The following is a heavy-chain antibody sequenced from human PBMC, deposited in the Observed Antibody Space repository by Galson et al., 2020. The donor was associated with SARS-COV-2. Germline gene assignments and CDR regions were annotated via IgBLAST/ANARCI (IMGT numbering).Heavy chain of an antibody. CDR2: IYHSGTT. CDR3: ARTSGELDI. CDR1: GGSISTDGHF. Sequence: SETLSLTCTVSGGSISTDGHFWTLIRQPPGKGLEWIGYIYHSGTTYYNPSLKSRLNIAVDTSQNQFSLRLRSVTAADTAVYFCARTSGELDIWGQGTMVTVSS. D-gene: IGHD1-26*01. J-gene: IGHJ3*02. V-gene: IGHV4-31*03.